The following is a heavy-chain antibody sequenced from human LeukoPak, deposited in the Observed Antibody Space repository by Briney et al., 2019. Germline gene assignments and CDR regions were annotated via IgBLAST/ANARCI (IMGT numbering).Heavy chain of an antibody. D-gene: IGHD6-6*01. J-gene: IGHJ4*02. V-gene: IGHV5-51*01. CDR2: IYPGDSHT. Sequence: GESLKISCKGSGYSFTNYWINWVRQVPGKGLEWMGIIYPGDSHTRYSPSFQGQVTISADKSTTTAYLQWSSLKASDTAMYYCARGYQLFDYWGQGTLVTVSS. CDR3: ARGYQLFDY. CDR1: GYSFTNYW.